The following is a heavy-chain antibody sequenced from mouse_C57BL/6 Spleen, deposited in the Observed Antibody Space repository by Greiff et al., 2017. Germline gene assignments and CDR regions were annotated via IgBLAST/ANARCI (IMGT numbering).Heavy chain of an antibody. V-gene: IGHV5-9*01. CDR3: ARQGYYYGSSSHYFDY. Sequence: EVKLVESGGGLVKPGGSLKLSCAASGFTFSSYTMSWVRQTPEKRLEWVATISGGGGNTYYPDSVKGRFTISRDIAKNTLYLQMSSLRSEDTALYYCARQGYYYGSSSHYFDYWGQGTTLTVSS. J-gene: IGHJ2*01. CDR2: ISGGGGNT. CDR1: GFTFSSYT. D-gene: IGHD1-1*01.